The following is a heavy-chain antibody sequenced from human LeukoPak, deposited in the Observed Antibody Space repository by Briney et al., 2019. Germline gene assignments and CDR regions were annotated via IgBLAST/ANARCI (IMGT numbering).Heavy chain of an antibody. CDR3: AREKYDSSLDY. D-gene: IGHD3-22*01. V-gene: IGHV4-31*02. J-gene: IGHJ4*02. Sequence: LRLSCAASGFTFSSYSMNWVRQHPGKGLEWIGYIYYSGSTYYNPSLKSRVTISVDTSKNQFSLKLSSVTAADTAVYYCAREKYDSSLDYWGQGTLVTVSS. CDR2: IYYSGST. CDR1: GFTFSSYS.